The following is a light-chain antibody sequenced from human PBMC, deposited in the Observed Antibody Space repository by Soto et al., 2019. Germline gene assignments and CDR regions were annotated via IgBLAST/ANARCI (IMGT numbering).Light chain of an antibody. Sequence: EIVMTQSPVILSVSPGERATLSCRASQNININLAWYQQRPGQAPRVLIYGASSRASGIPDRFSGSGSGTDFTIIINRRVPDDFAFYYCQQYKDWPPLTFGGGTRVDMK. V-gene: IGKV3D-15*01. J-gene: IGKJ4*01. CDR3: QQYKDWPPLT. CDR1: QNININ. CDR2: GAS.